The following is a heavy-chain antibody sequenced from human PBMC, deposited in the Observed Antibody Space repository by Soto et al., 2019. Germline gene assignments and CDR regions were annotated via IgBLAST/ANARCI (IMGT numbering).Heavy chain of an antibody. D-gene: IGHD6-19*01. CDR1: GGSISSSSYY. Sequence: PSETLSLTCTVSGGSISSSSYYWGWIRQPPGKGLEWIGSIYYSGSTYYNPSLKSRVTISVDTSKNQFSLKLSSVTAADTAVYYCARRVDGLTRASSGWSFDPWGQGTLVTVSS. J-gene: IGHJ5*02. V-gene: IGHV4-39*01. CDR3: ARRVDGLTRASSGWSFDP. CDR2: IYYSGST.